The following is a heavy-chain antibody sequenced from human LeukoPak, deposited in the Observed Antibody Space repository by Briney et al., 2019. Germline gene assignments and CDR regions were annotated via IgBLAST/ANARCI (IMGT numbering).Heavy chain of an antibody. D-gene: IGHD1-14*01. V-gene: IGHV4-4*02. CDR1: LDSTTSNF. CDR3: AREILGGFNPGAY. CDR2: IHRSGSP. J-gene: IGHJ4*02. Sequence: SESLSLTCTVSLDSTTSNFWSWVRQSPGKGLEWIGEIHRSGSPNYNPPLQSRVTISVDRSRNQIVLELSSVTAADTAVYYCAREILGGFNPGAYWGQGTLVTVS.